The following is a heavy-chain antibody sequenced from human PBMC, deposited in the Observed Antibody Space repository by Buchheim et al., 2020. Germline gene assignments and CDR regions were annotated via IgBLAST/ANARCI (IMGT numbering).Heavy chain of an antibody. D-gene: IGHD2-15*01. CDR3: AKIIVTVGPIAYDY. Sequence: QVQLVESGGGVVQPGRSLRLSCAASGFTFSSYGMHWVRQAPGKGLEWLAVISYDGSSKNYGDSVKGRFTISRDNSKNKVYLQMNSLRAEDTAVYYCAKIIVTVGPIAYDYWGQGTL. CDR2: ISYDGSSK. J-gene: IGHJ4*02. CDR1: GFTFSSYG. V-gene: IGHV3-30*18.